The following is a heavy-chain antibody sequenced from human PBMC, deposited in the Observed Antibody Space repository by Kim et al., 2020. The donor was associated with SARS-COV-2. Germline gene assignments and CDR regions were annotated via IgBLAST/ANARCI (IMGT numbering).Heavy chain of an antibody. Sequence: GGSLRLSCAASGFTFSEAWMSWVRQAPGKGLEWVGRITSKSDAETTDYATPVKDRFTISRDDSKNTIYLQMNSLKSEDTAVYYCTTDRSTNAAVDPFDFWGGGTLLSVSS. D-gene: IGHD6-25*01. J-gene: IGHJ4*02. CDR3: TTDRSTNAAVDPFDF. V-gene: IGHV3-15*01. CDR1: GFTFSEAW. CDR2: ITSKSDAETT.